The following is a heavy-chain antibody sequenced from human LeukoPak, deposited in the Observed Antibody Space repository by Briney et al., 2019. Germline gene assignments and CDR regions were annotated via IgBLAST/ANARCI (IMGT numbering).Heavy chain of an antibody. CDR3: ARIYYDSSGYRGLRNFYYYGMDV. D-gene: IGHD3-22*01. Sequence: GGSLRLSCAASGFTFSNSWMTWVRQAPGKRLEWVANINQDGSEKNSLDSVKGRFSISRDNSKNSVYLQMNTLRAEDTAVYYCARIYYDSSGYRGLRNFYYYGMDVWGQGTTVTVSS. V-gene: IGHV3-7*02. CDR2: INQDGSEK. CDR1: GFTFSNSW. J-gene: IGHJ6*02.